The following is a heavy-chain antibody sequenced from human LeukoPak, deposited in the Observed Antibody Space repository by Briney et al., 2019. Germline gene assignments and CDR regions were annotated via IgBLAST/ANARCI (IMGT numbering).Heavy chain of an antibody. CDR1: GFTFSSYT. V-gene: IGHV3-48*04. Sequence: QTGGSLRLSCAASGFTFSSYTMNWVRQAPGKGLEWVSYISSSGSAIYYADSVKGRFTISRDNAKNSLYLQTNSLRAEDTAVYYCAGINYYDSGYLADWGQGTLVTVSS. J-gene: IGHJ4*02. D-gene: IGHD3-22*01. CDR2: ISSSGSAI. CDR3: AGINYYDSGYLAD.